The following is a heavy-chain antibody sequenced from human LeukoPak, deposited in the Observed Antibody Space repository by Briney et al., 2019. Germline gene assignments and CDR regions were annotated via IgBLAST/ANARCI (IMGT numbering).Heavy chain of an antibody. CDR1: GDSIFTNNVA. CDR2: TYYRSKWSF. J-gene: IGHJ4*02. V-gene: IGHV6-1*01. D-gene: IGHD6-6*01. Sequence: SQTLSLTCAISGDSIFTNNVAWNWIRQSPSRGLEWLGRTYYRSKWSFDYAVSVRSRITINADTSKNQFSLQLSSVTPEDTAVYYCARGKYTSFDNWGQGTLVTVSS. CDR3: ARGKYTSFDN.